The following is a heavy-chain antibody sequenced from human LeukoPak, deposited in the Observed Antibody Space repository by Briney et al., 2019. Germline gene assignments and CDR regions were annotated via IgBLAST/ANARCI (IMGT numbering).Heavy chain of an antibody. D-gene: IGHD2-2*01. Sequence: GGSLRLSCAASGFTFSGAWMHWVRQAPGEGLMWVSRINDDGSSTRHADSVKGRFTISRDNAKNTLYLQMNSLRAEDTAVYYCARVSGPGMNEYYHLWGQGTLVTVSS. CDR3: ARVSGPGMNEYYHL. CDR2: INDDGSST. V-gene: IGHV3-74*01. J-gene: IGHJ4*02. CDR1: GFTFSGAW.